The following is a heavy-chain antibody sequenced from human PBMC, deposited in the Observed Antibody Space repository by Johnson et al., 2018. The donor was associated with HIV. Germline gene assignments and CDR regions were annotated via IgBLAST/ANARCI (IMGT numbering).Heavy chain of an antibody. CDR2: IYSGGST. V-gene: IGHV3-66*01. D-gene: IGHD3-3*01. CDR1: GFTVSSNY. Sequence: EVQLVESGGGLVQPGGSLRLSCAASGFTVSSNYMSWVRQAPGKGLEWVSVIYSGGSTYYADSVKGRFTISRDNSKNTLSLQMISLRAEDTAMYYCASRQYFSSFDIWGQGTMVTVSS. J-gene: IGHJ3*02. CDR3: ASRQYFSSFDI.